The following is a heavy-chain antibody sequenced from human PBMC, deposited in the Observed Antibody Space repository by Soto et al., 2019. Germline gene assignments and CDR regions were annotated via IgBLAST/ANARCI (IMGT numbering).Heavy chain of an antibody. CDR1: GYTFTAYY. Sequence: QVQLVQSGAELKEPGDSVRVSCEASGYTFTAYYIHWVRQAPGQGLEWMGWINPRFGDTSYAQDLRGRCSMTRDTSISTVYMGLSRLTSDDTAIYYCARNMDYYHGPGSGNGHGFWGQGTTVTVFS. CDR2: INPRFGDT. V-gene: IGHV1-2*02. J-gene: IGHJ6*02. D-gene: IGHD3-10*01. CDR3: ARNMDYYHGPGSGNGHGF.